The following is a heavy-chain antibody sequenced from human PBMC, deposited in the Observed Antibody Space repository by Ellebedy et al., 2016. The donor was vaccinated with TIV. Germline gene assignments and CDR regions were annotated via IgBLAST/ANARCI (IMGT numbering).Heavy chain of an antibody. J-gene: IGHJ4*02. CDR1: AFTFSSHA. D-gene: IGHD1-26*01. CDR3: ARGSSGSSFSSYDY. CDR2: VTGGSDPT. Sequence: GGSLRLSCSASAFTFSSHAMSWVRQAPGKGLEWVSVVTGGSDPTFYANFANGRFTISKDISKNTLYLQMSDLRAEDSAVYYCARGSSGSSFSSYDYWGQGTLVTVSS. V-gene: IGHV3-23*01.